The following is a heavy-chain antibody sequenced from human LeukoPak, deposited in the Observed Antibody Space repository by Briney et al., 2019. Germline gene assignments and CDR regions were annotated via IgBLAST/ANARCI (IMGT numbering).Heavy chain of an antibody. CDR2: IRYDGSNK. CDR3: ARLGAPYYYDSSGYYQDY. CDR1: GFTFSSHG. V-gene: IGHV3-30*02. J-gene: IGHJ4*02. Sequence: GGSLRLSCAASGFTFSSHGMHWVRQAPGKGLEGVAFIRYDGSNKYYAYSVKVRFTSARDNSKNTLYLQMNSLRAEDTAVYYCARLGAPYYYDSSGYYQDYWGQGTLVTVSS. D-gene: IGHD3-22*01.